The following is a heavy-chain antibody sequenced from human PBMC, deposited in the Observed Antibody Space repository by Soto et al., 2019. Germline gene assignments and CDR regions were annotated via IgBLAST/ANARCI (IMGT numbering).Heavy chain of an antibody. Sequence: ESGGGVVQPGRSLRLSCAASGFTFSSYGMHWVRQAPGKGLEWVAVISYDGSNKYYADSVKGRFTISRDNSKNTLYLQMNSLRAEDTAVYYCAKDGSLYYDILTGYYLDWGQGTLVTVSS. CDR2: ISYDGSNK. CDR1: GFTFSSYG. CDR3: AKDGSLYYDILTGYYLD. J-gene: IGHJ4*02. D-gene: IGHD3-9*01. V-gene: IGHV3-30*18.